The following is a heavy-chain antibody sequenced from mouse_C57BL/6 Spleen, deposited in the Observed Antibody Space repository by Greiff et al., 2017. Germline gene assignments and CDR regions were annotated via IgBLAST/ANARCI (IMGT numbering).Heavy chain of an antibody. D-gene: IGHD1-1*01. CDR3: ARTTVVAKDFDY. V-gene: IGHV1-50*01. CDR1: GYTFTSYW. Sequence: VQLQQPGAELVKPGASVKLSCKASGYTFTSYWMQWVKQRPGQGLEWIGEIDPSDGYTNYNQKFKGKATLTVDTSSSTAYMQLSSLTSEDSAVYYCARTTVVAKDFDYWGQGTTLTVSS. J-gene: IGHJ2*01. CDR2: IDPSDGYT.